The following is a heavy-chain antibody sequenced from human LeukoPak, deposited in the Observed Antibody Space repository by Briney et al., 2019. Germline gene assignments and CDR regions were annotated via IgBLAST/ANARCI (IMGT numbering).Heavy chain of an antibody. V-gene: IGHV3-23*01. CDR3: TSSSHSSIRFDY. D-gene: IGHD6-13*01. Sequence: PGGSLRLSCAASGFPFRWNAMAWVRQAPGKGLDWVSAISGSGDDTEYADSVKGRFTISRDNSKNTLYLQMNSLRAEDTAVYYCTSSSHSSIRFDYWGQGTLVTVSS. CDR2: ISGSGDDT. CDR1: GFPFRWNA. J-gene: IGHJ4*02.